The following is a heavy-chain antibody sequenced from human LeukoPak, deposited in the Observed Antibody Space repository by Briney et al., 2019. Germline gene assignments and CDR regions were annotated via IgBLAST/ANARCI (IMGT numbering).Heavy chain of an antibody. V-gene: IGHV3-66*04. Sequence: GGSLRLSCAASSFTVSSSYMTWVRQAPGKGLEWVSIIYSGGSTYYADSVKGRFTISRDISKNTLYLQMNSLRAENTAVYYCARLPSGDYWGQGTLVTVSS. CDR1: SFTVSSSY. CDR2: IYSGGST. J-gene: IGHJ4*02. D-gene: IGHD3-10*01. CDR3: ARLPSGDY.